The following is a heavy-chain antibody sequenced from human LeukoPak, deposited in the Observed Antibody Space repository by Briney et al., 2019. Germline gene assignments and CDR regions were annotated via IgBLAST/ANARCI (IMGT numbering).Heavy chain of an antibody. CDR2: IGGGDGVNT. CDR1: GFTFSDFA. D-gene: IGHD5-24*01. Sequence: GGSLRLSCLASGFTFSDFAMNWVRQAPGKGPEWVSHIGGGDGVNTYYADSVKGRFTISRDNPERTMYLQMTNLRADDAAVYFCTKDMIRRNGVSDPFDIWGQGTMVTVSS. J-gene: IGHJ3*02. CDR3: TKDMIRRNGVSDPFDI. V-gene: IGHV3-23*01.